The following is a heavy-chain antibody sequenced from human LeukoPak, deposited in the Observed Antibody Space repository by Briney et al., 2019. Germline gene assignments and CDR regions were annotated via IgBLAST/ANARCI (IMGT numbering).Heavy chain of an antibody. J-gene: IGHJ4*02. Sequence: GGSLRLSCADSGFTFSTYAMGWVRQSPGTGLDWVSRIKGGGGDPFYADSVKGRFTISRDNSKNTLFLQLNSLRAEDSAVYYCAKGGHDFNPFYWWGQGTLVTVSS. CDR3: AKGGHDFNPFYW. CDR2: IKGGGGDP. D-gene: IGHD2-21*02. CDR1: GFTFSTYA. V-gene: IGHV3-23*01.